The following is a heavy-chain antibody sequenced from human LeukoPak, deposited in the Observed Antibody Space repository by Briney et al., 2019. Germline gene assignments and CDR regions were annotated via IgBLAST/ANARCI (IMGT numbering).Heavy chain of an antibody. Sequence: PGGSLRLSCAASGFTFSSYAMHWVRQAPGKGLEWVAVISYDGSNKYYADSVKGRFTISRDNSKNTLYLQMNSLRAEGTAVYYCARKWGKTATRSATVDYWGQGTLVTVSS. V-gene: IGHV3-30-3*01. CDR1: GFTFSSYA. CDR2: ISYDGSNK. CDR3: ARKWGKTATRSATVDY. J-gene: IGHJ4*02. D-gene: IGHD3-16*01.